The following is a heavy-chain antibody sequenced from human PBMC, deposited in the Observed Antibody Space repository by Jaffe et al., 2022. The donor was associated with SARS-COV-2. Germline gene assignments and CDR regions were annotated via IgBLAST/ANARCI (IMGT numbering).Heavy chain of an antibody. J-gene: IGHJ4*02. Sequence: QVQLVQSGAEVKKPGSSVKVSCKASGGTFSSYAISWVRQAPGQGLEWMGGIIPIFGTANYAQKFQGRVTITADESTSTAYMELSSLRSEDTAVYYCARLPDYYDSSGYYYGPLDDYWGQGTLVTVSS. D-gene: IGHD3-22*01. CDR3: ARLPDYYDSSGYYYGPLDDY. CDR2: IIPIFGTA. CDR1: GGTFSSYA. V-gene: IGHV1-69*01.